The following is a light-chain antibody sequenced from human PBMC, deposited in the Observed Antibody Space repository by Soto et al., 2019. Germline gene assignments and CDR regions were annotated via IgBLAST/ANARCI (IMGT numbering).Light chain of an antibody. CDR2: DVF. CDR3: QQRSNWPRT. V-gene: IGKV3-11*01. Sequence: EIVLTHSPATLSLSPCEGATLSCRASQSVSRYLAWHQQKLGQAPRLVIYDVFNRATGIPARFRGSGSGTDFTLTISSLETEVFAVYYCQQRSNWPRTFGQGTKVDI. CDR1: QSVSRY. J-gene: IGKJ1*01.